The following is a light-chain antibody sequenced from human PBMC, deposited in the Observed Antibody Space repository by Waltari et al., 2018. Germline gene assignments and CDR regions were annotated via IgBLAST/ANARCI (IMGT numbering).Light chain of an antibody. J-gene: IGKJ1*01. CDR2: GAS. Sequence: EIVLTQSPGTLSLSPGERATLSCRASQSVGRSLTWYQQKPGQAPRLLIDGASSRATGIPDRFSGSGSGTDFSLTISRLEPEDFALYYCQHYVRLPVSFGQGTKVDIK. CDR1: QSVGRS. CDR3: QHYVRLPVS. V-gene: IGKV3-20*01.